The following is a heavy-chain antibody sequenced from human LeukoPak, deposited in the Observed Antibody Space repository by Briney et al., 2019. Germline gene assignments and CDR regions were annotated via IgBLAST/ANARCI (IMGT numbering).Heavy chain of an antibody. CDR2: VIYSGTT. CDR1: GCTIRSDY. V-gene: IGHV4-59*08. CDR3: ARSPIYGSCPFDY. Sequence: PAEPLSLTCTASGCTIRSDYWSWIRQPPGKGLEWIGYVIYSGTTNHNPSLTSRVTISVDTSKNQFSLEVNSVTAADTAVYYCARSPIYGSCPFDYWGRGTLVTVSS. J-gene: IGHJ4*02. D-gene: IGHD2-15*01.